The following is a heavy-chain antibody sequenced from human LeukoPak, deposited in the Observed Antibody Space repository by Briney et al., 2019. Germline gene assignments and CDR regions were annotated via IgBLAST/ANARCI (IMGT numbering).Heavy chain of an antibody. J-gene: IGHJ3*02. D-gene: IGHD1-26*01. CDR3: ARGHVGATYDAFDI. CDR2: IDHSGST. CDR1: GGSFSGYY. V-gene: IGHV4-34*01. Sequence: SETLSLTCAVYGGSFSGYYWSWIRQPPGKGLEWIGEIDHSGSTNYNPSLKSRVTISVDTSKNQFSLKLSSVTAADTAVYYCARGHVGATYDAFDIWGHETMVTVSS.